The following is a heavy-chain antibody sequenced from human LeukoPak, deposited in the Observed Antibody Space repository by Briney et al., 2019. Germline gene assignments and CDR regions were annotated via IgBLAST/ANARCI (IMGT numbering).Heavy chain of an antibody. CDR1: GGSMSSGDYY. CDR3: ARGRTYDYVWGSYRDSDY. V-gene: IGHV4-30-4*01. Sequence: SQTLSLTCTVSGGSMSSGDYYWSWIRQPPGKGLEWIVYIYYSGSTYDNPSLKSRVTISVDTSKNQFSLKLSSVTAADTAVYYCARGRTYDYVWGSYRDSDYWGQGTLVTVSS. CDR2: IYYSGST. D-gene: IGHD3-16*02. J-gene: IGHJ4*02.